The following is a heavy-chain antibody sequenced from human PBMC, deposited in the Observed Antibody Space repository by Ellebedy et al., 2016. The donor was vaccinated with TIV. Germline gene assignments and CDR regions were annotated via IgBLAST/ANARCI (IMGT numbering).Heavy chain of an antibody. Sequence: MPSETLSLTCTVSGGSISSSGYSWGWSRQPPGKGLEWTGNIYYSGSTDYNPSLKSQVTISVDTSKNQFSLKLSSVTAADTAVYYCARYVGPTGAYDIWGQGTMVTVSP. V-gene: IGHV4-39*07. CDR2: IYYSGST. CDR1: GGSISSSGYS. CDR3: ARYVGPTGAYDI. J-gene: IGHJ3*02. D-gene: IGHD3-10*01.